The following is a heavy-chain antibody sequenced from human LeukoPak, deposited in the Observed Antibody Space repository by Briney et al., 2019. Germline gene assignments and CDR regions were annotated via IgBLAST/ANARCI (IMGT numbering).Heavy chain of an antibody. V-gene: IGHV3-7*01. CDR3: VREEGY. Sequence: GGSLRLSCAAFGFTFSTYWMYWVRQAPGKGLEWVANIKQDGSHKYYVDSVKGRFTISRDNAKNSLYLQMNSLRVEDTAVYYCVREEGYWGQGTLVTVSS. CDR2: IKQDGSHK. CDR1: GFTFSTYW. J-gene: IGHJ4*02.